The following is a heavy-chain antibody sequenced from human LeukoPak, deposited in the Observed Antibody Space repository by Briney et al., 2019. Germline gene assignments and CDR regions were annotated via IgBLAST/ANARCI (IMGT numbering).Heavy chain of an antibody. CDR2: IYTSGST. V-gene: IGHV4-61*02. D-gene: IGHD2-15*01. CDR1: GGTISSGSYY. CDR3: ARALTPGYCSGGTCSYFDY. J-gene: IGHJ4*02. Sequence: PSQTLSLTCTVSGGTISSGSYYWRWLRQPAGKGLEWIGRIYTSGSTNYNPSLKSRVTISVDTSKNQFSLKLSSVTAADTAVYYCARALTPGYCSGGTCSYFDYWGQGTLVTVSS.